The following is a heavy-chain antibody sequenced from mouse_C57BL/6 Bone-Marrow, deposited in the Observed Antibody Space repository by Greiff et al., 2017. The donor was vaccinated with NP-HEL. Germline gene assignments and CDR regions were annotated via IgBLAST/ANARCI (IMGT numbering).Heavy chain of an antibody. CDR2: INPSSGYT. D-gene: IGHD2-4*01. V-gene: IGHV1-7*01. CDR3: ARRGDYDWFAY. CDR1: GYTFTSYW. J-gene: IGHJ3*01. Sequence: QVQLQQSGAELAKPGASVKLSCKASGYTFTSYWMHWVKQRPGQGLEWIGYINPSSGYTKYNQKFKNKATLTVDKSSSTADMQLSSLTYEDSAVYYCARRGDYDWFAYWGQGTLVTVS.